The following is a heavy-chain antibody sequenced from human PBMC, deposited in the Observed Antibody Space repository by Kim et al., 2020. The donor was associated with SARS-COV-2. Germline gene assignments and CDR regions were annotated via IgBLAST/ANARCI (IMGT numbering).Heavy chain of an antibody. D-gene: IGHD3-22*01. CDR2: ITGSGRTT. V-gene: IGHV3-23*01. CDR3: ASDRGVAEVNYYYGWDA. CDR1: GFTFRDSC. J-gene: IGHJ6*01. Sequence: GGSLRLSCAASGFTFRDSCMSWVRQAPGKGLQWVSSITGSGRTTSSVDSVKGRFTISSDSSKNTLPLQMKSLRADATAAYDCASDRGVAEVNYYYGWDA.